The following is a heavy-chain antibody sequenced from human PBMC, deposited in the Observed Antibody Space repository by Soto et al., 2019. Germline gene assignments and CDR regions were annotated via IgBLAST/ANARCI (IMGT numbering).Heavy chain of an antibody. CDR2: ISYDGSNK. V-gene: IGHV3-30*18. CDR1: GFTFSSYG. J-gene: IGHJ6*02. D-gene: IGHD2-8*01. CDR3: AKDLADILMVSPPAGIYYYYYGMDV. Sequence: QVQLVESGGGVVQPGRSLRLSCAASGFTFSSYGMHWVRQAPGKGLEWVAVISYDGSNKYYADSVKGRFTISRDNSKNTLYLQMNSLRAEDTAVYYCAKDLADILMVSPPAGIYYYYYGMDVWGQGTTVTVSS.